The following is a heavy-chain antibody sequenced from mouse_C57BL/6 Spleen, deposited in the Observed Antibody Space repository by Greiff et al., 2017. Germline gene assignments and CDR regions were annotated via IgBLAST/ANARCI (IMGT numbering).Heavy chain of an antibody. D-gene: IGHD1-1*01. V-gene: IGHV5-17*01. CDR1: GFTFSDYG. CDR2: ISSGSSTI. Sequence: EVNLVESGGGLVKPGGSLKLSCAASGFTFSDYGMHWVRQAPEKGLEWVAYISSGSSTIYYADTVKGRFTISRDNAKNTLFLQMTSLRSEDTAMXYCARPYGSSSTGFAYWGQGTLVTVSA. J-gene: IGHJ3*01. CDR3: ARPYGSSSTGFAY.